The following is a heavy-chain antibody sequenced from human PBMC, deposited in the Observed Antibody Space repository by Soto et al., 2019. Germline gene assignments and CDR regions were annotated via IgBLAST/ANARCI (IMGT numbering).Heavy chain of an antibody. CDR1: GDSIGSYY. V-gene: IGHV4-59*01. CDR3: ASVEAGARSLGPCYFDS. Sequence: PSETLSLTCSVPGDSIGSYYWTWIRQPPGKRLEWIGSLSSRGSTNYSPSLKSRATISVDTSKNQFSLKLISVTTADTAVYYCASVEAGARSLGPCYFDSWGQGILVTVSS. D-gene: IGHD3-10*01. CDR2: LSSRGST. J-gene: IGHJ4*02.